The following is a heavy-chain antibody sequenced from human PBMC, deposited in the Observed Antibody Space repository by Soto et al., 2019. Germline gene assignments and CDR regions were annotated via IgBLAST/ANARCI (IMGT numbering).Heavy chain of an antibody. CDR1: GFTFSSYS. CDR3: ARAGSRIPQQGLVPFDY. D-gene: IGHD2-15*01. J-gene: IGHJ4*02. CDR2: ISSSSSTI. V-gene: IGHV3-48*02. Sequence: EVQLVESGGGLVQPGGSLRLSCAASGFTFSSYSMNWVRQAPGKGLEWVSYISSSSSTIYYADSVKGRFTISRDNAKNSLYLQMNSLRDEDTAVYYCARAGSRIPQQGLVPFDYWGQGTLVTVSS.